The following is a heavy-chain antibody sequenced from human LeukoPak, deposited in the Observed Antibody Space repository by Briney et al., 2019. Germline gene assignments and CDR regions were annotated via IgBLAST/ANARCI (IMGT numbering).Heavy chain of an antibody. D-gene: IGHD2-21*02. CDR3: ARDGDAYNWFDP. J-gene: IGHJ5*02. CDR2: IYTSGST. CDR1: GNSISSYY. V-gene: IGHV4-4*07. Sequence: SETLSLTCTVSGNSISSYYWSWIRQPAGKGLEWIGRIYTSGSTNYNPSLKSRVTMSVDTSKNQFSLKLSSVTAADTAVYYCARDGDAYNWFDPWGQGTLVTVSS.